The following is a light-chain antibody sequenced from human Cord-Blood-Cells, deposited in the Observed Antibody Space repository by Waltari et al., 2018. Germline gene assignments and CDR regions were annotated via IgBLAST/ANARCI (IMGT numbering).Light chain of an antibody. CDR2: EVS. CDR1: SSDVGGYNY. V-gene: IGLV2-8*01. Sequence: TGTSSDVGGYNYVSWYQQHPGKAPKLMIYEVSKRPSGVPDRFSGSKSGNTASLTVSGLQAEDEADYYCSSYAGSNNLVFGGGTKLTVL. CDR3: SSYAGSNNLV. J-gene: IGLJ3*02.